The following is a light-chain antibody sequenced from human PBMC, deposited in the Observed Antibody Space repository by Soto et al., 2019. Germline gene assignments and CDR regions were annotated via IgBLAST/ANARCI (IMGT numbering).Light chain of an antibody. V-gene: IGKV3-20*01. CDR1: QSVSSSY. CDR3: QQYGSSPTGT. CDR2: GAS. Sequence: EIVLTQSPGTLSLSPGERATLSCRASQSVSSSYLAWYQQKTGQAPRLLIYGASSRATGIPDRFSGSGSGTDFTLTISRLEPEDVAVYYCQQYGSSPTGTFGPGTKVDIK. J-gene: IGKJ3*01.